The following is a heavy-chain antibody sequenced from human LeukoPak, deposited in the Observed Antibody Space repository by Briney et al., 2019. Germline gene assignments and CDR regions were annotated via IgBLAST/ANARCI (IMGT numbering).Heavy chain of an antibody. D-gene: IGHD3-22*01. CDR1: GFTFSRYW. CDR3: ARISGYYDSSTYHYAFDI. J-gene: IGHJ3*02. Sequence: PGGSLRLSCAASGFTFSRYWMSWVRQAPGKGLEWVANIKEDGSQEYYVDSVKGRFTISRDNAKNSLYLQMNSLRGEDTAVYYCARISGYYDSSTYHYAFDIWGQGTMVTVSS. CDR2: IKEDGSQE. V-gene: IGHV3-7*04.